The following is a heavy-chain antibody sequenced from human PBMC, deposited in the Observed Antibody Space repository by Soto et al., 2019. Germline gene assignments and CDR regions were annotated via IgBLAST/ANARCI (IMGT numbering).Heavy chain of an antibody. CDR3: AIDAGGTDFAEWTYYFDY. CDR2: IYYIGKT. J-gene: IGHJ4*02. V-gene: IGHV4-59*11. Sequence: SLTMCLTRSVAEGTIGNHDCRRISKHTRKGLEWIGYIYYIGKTYYNPSLKSRVTISVDTSKNQFSLKLTSVTAEDTAVYYCAIDAGGTDFAEWTYYFDYWAQGTLVTVSS. D-gene: IGHD3-3*01. CDR1: EGTIGNHD.